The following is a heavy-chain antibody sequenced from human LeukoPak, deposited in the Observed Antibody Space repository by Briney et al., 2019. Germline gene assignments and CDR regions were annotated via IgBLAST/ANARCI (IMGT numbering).Heavy chain of an antibody. CDR2: MXYSGST. CDR3: ARDRHYYDSSGYYYDAFDI. D-gene: IGHD3-22*01. Sequence: RQXXXXXXEXXGYMXYSGSTNYNPSLISRVTISVDTSNNQFSLKLSSVTAADTAVYYCARDRHYYDSSGYYYDAFDIWGQGTLVTVSS. J-gene: IGHJ4*02. V-gene: IGHV4-59*01.